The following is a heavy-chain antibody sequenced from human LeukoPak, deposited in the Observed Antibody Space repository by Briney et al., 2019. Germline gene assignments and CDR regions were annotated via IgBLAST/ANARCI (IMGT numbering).Heavy chain of an antibody. J-gene: IGHJ5*02. D-gene: IGHD3-10*01. V-gene: IGHV4-59*01. CDR1: GGSINSYY. CDR2: IYYRGST. CDR3: ARGATVVTRGWFDP. Sequence: PSETLSHTCTVSGGSINSYYWSWIRQPPGKGLEWIGYIYYRGSTNYNPSLKSRVTISVDTSKNRISLKLNSVTAADTAVYYCARGATVVTRGWFDPWGQGTLVTVSS.